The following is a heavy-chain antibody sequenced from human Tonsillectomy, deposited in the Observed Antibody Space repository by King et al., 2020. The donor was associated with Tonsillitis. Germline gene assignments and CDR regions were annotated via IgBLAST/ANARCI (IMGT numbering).Heavy chain of an antibody. J-gene: IGHJ4*02. CDR2: ISSDGTNT. V-gene: IGHV3-30*04. Sequence: VQLVESGGGVVQPGRSLRLSCAASGFTFRSYAMHWVRQAPGKGLEWVAIISSDGTNTFYADSVKGRFTISRDSSRNTLYLQMNSLRDEDTAMYYFARDPSSWELLFDYWGQGSLVTVSS. CDR3: ARDPSSWELLFDY. CDR1: GFTFRSYA. D-gene: IGHD1-26*01.